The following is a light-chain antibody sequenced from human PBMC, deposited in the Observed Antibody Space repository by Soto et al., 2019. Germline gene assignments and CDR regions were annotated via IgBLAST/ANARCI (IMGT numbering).Light chain of an antibody. Sequence: EIVLTQSPATLSLSPGERSTLSCRASQSVSSYLAWYQQKPGQAPRLLIYDASNRATGIPARFSGSGSGTDFNLNISSLEPEDFAIYYCQQRSNWPITFGQGTRLEI. CDR3: QQRSNWPIT. J-gene: IGKJ5*01. CDR2: DAS. V-gene: IGKV3-11*01. CDR1: QSVSSY.